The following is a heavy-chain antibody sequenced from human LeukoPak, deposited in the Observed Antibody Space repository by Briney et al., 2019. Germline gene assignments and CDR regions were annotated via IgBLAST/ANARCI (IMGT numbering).Heavy chain of an antibody. CDR1: GGSFSGYY. Sequence: PSETLSLTCAVYGGSFSGYYWSWIRQPPGKGLEWIGEINHSGSTNYNPSLKSRVTISVDTSKNQFSLKLSSVTAADTAVYYCARGQGALRLGKNEYFQHWGQGTLVTVSS. V-gene: IGHV4-34*01. CDR2: INHSGST. J-gene: IGHJ1*01. D-gene: IGHD3-16*01. CDR3: ARGQGALRLGKNEYFQH.